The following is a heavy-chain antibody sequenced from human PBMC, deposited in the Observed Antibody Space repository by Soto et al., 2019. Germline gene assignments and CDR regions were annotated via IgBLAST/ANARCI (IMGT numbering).Heavy chain of an antibody. CDR2: IKSKTDGGTT. D-gene: IGHD6-19*01. J-gene: IGHJ3*02. CDR1: GFTFSNAW. Sequence: EVQLVESGGGLVQPGGSLRLSCAASGFTFSNAWMSWVRQAPGKGLEWVGRIKSKTDGGTTDYAAPVKGRFTISRDDSKNTLYLQMNSLKTEDTAVYYCTTDSIEVAVLSGAFDIWGQGTMVTVSS. CDR3: TTDSIEVAVLSGAFDI. V-gene: IGHV3-15*01.